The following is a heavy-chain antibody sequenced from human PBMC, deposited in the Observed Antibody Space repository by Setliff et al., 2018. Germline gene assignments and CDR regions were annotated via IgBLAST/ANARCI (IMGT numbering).Heavy chain of an antibody. CDR3: ARDKLRFLENWFDP. CDR1: GFTFSSYS. CDR2: ISSSSSYI. J-gene: IGHJ5*02. D-gene: IGHD3-3*01. V-gene: IGHV3-21*01. Sequence: GGSLTLSCAASGFTFSSYSMNWVRQAPGKGLEWVSSISSSSSYIYYADSVKGRFTISRDNAKNSLYLQMNSLRAEDTAVYYCARDKLRFLENWFDPWGQGTLVTVSS.